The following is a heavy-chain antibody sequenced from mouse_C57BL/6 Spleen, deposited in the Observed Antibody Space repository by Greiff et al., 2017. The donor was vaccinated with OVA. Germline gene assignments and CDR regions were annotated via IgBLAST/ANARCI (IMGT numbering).Heavy chain of an antibody. CDR1: GYSITRGYD. J-gene: IGHJ4*01. CDR3: ARGWGALAMDY. V-gene: IGHV3-1*01. CDR2: ISYSGSP. Sequence: EVKLQESGPGMVKPSQSLSLTCTVTGYSITRGYDWHWIRHFPGNKLEWMGYISYSGSPNNNPSLKSRNSFTHDTSKNHFFLEVNSVTTEDTATYDCARGWGALAMDYGGQGTSVTVSS. D-gene: IGHD1-1*02.